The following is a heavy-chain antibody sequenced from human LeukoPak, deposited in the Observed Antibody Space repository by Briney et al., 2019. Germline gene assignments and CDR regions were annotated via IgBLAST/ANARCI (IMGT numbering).Heavy chain of an antibody. V-gene: IGHV3-11*01. D-gene: IGHD2-2*01. J-gene: IGHJ6*03. CDR2: ITSRDSTI. CDR1: GFTFSDYY. Sequence: PGGSLRLSCAASGFTFSDYYMNWIRQAPGKGLEWGSYITSRDSTIYYADSVKGRFTISRDNAKNSLYLQMNSLRAEDTAVYYCAREGRCSSTSCYATYYYMDVWGKGTTVTVSS. CDR3: AREGRCSSTSCYATYYYMDV.